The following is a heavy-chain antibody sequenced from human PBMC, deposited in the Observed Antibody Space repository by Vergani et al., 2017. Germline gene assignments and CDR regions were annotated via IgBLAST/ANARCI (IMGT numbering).Heavy chain of an antibody. CDR3: ARDHGYCSSTSCYYGMDV. V-gene: IGHV1-69*13. D-gene: IGHD2-2*01. J-gene: IGHJ6*02. CDR2: IIPIFGTA. Sequence: QVQLVQSGAEVKKPGASVKVSCKVSGYTLTELSMHWVRQAPGKGLEWMGRIIPIFGTANYAQKFQGRVTITADESTSTAYMELSSLRSEDTAVYYCARDHGYCSSTSCYYGMDVWGQGTTVTVSS. CDR1: GYTLTELS.